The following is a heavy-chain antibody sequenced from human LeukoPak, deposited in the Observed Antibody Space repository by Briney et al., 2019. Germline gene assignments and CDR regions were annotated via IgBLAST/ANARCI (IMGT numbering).Heavy chain of an antibody. CDR1: GFTLSSYA. V-gene: IGHV3-30*01. CDR2: ISYDGSNK. Sequence: GGSLRLSCAASGFTLSSYAMHWVRQAPGKGLEWVAVISYDGSNKYYADSVKGRFTISRDNSKNTLYLQMNSLRAEDTAVYYCARDRQHYDFWSGYSDYWGQGTLVTVSS. J-gene: IGHJ4*02. D-gene: IGHD3-3*01. CDR3: ARDRQHYDFWSGYSDY.